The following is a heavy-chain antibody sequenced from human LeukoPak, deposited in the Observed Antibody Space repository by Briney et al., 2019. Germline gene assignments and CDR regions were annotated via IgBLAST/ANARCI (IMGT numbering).Heavy chain of an antibody. CDR3: AKDRSYYVFWSAYYTPTEYYYYMDV. V-gene: IGHV3-30*02. D-gene: IGHD3-3*01. CDR1: GFTFSSYG. CDR2: IRYDGSNK. J-gene: IGHJ6*03. Sequence: GGSLRLSCAASGFTFSSYGMHWVRQAPGKGLEGVAFIRYDGSNKYYADSVKGRFTISRDNSKNTLYLQMNSLRAEDTAVYYCAKDRSYYVFWSAYYTPTEYYYYMDVWGKGTTVTVSS.